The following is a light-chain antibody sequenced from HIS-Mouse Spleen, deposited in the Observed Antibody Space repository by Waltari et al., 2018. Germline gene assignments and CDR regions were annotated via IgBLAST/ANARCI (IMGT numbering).Light chain of an antibody. V-gene: IGKV1-39*01. J-gene: IGKJ2*02. CDR2: AAS. Sequence: DIQMTQSPSSLSASVGDRVTITCRASQSISSYLNWYQQKPGKAPKLRIYAASSLQSGVPSRFSGSGSGTDFTLTISRLQPEDFATYYCQQSYSTPSTFGQGTKLEIK. CDR3: QQSYSTPST. CDR1: QSISSY.